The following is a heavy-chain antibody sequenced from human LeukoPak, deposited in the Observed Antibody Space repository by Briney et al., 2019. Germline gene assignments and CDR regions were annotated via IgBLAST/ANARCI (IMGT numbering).Heavy chain of an antibody. CDR3: ARDPGSVSTLFDY. J-gene: IGHJ4*02. CDR1: GFTFSSYA. Sequence: GGSLRLSCAASGFTFSSYAMSWVRQAPGKGLEWVSAISGSGGSTYYADSVKGRFTISRDNAKNSLYLQMNSLRAEDTAVYYCARDPGSVSTLFDYWGQGTLVTVSS. CDR2: ISGSGGST. D-gene: IGHD6-25*01. V-gene: IGHV3-23*01.